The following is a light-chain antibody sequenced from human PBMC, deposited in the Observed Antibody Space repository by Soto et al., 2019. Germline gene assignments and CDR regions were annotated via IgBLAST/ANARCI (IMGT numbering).Light chain of an antibody. CDR3: HQRSNWPPDT. J-gene: IGKJ5*01. Sequence: EIVLTQSPDTLSLSPGEGASLSCRASQSVHTFLAWYQQKPGQPPRLLIYGASTRATGVPARFSGSGSGTDFPLTISSLEPEDFAVYYCHQRSNWPPDTFGQGTRLDI. CDR1: QSVHTF. CDR2: GAS. V-gene: IGKV3-11*01.